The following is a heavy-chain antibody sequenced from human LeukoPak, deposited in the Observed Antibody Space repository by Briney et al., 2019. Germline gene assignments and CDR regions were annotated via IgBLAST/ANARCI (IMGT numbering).Heavy chain of an antibody. Sequence: SETLSLTCTVSGGSISSYYWSWIWQPAGKGLEWIGRIYTSGSTNYNPSLKSRVTMSVDTSKNQFSLKLTSVTAADTAVYYCERDLSHSGWYQEGYWGQGTLVTVSS. J-gene: IGHJ4*02. V-gene: IGHV4-4*07. CDR2: IYTSGST. CDR1: GGSISSYY. CDR3: ERDLSHSGWYQEGY. D-gene: IGHD6-19*01.